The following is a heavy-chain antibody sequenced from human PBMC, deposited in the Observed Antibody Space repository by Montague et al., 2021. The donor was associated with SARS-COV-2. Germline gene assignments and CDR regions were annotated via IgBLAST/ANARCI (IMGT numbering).Heavy chain of an antibody. J-gene: IGHJ4*02. CDR3: AKASRGYGGDFDS. D-gene: IGHD4-23*01. Sequence: SETLSLTCTVSGDSVSSNYWSWIRQPPGKGLEWLGYIFYSGSTYNHSLRSRVTMSLDTSKNHFSLNLISVTAADTAVDYCAKASRGYGGDFDSWGQGTLVIVSS. CDR2: IFYSGST. CDR1: GDSVSSNY. V-gene: IGHV4-59*02.